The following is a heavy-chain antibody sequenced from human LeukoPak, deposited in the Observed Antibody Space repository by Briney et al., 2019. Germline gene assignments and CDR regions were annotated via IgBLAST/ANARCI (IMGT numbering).Heavy chain of an antibody. CDR2: ISSSSSYI. V-gene: IGHV3-21*01. CDR3: ARDLAVEPSP. Sequence: PGGSLRLSCAASGFTFSSYWMSWVRQAPGKGLEWVSSISSSSSYIYYADSVKGRFTISRDNAKNSLYLQMNSLRAEDTAVYYCARDLAVEPSPWGQGTLVTVSS. CDR1: GFTFSSYW. J-gene: IGHJ5*02. D-gene: IGHD6-19*01.